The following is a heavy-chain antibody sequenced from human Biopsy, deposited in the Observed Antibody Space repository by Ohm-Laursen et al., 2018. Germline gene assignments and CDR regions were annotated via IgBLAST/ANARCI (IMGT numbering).Heavy chain of an antibody. D-gene: IGHD6-19*01. CDR1: GFTFGHYA. J-gene: IGHJ2*01. Sequence: SLRLSCAASGFTFGHYAMHWVRQAPGKGLEWVSLVWYDGTNEDYADSVKGRFTISRDNSKNTPYLQINTLTLEDTAFYYLARGLSNGWYGYFDVWGRGALVTVSS. V-gene: IGHV3-33*01. CDR2: VWYDGTNE. CDR3: ARGLSNGWYGYFDV.